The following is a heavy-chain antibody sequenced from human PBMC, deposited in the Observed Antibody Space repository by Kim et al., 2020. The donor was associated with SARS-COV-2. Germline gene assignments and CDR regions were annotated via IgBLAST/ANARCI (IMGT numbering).Heavy chain of an antibody. D-gene: IGHD4-17*01. CDR1: GFTFNNYG. V-gene: IGHV3-30*18. CDR3: AKQGDFSKIETYYGIDY. CDR2: ISYEGSKK. J-gene: IGHJ4*02. Sequence: GGSLRLSCAASGFTFNNYGMHWVRQAPGKGLEWVAFISYEGSKKQYPDSLKGRFTVSRDNSKNTLYLQMNSLTAEDTAVYYCAKQGDFSKIETYYGIDYWGQGTLVTVSS.